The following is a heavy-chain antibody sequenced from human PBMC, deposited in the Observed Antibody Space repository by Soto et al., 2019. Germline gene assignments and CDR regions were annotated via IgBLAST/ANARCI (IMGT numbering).Heavy chain of an antibody. Sequence: QVQLVQSGAEVKKPGASVKVSCKASGYNFTSYYMHWVRQAPGQGLEWMGIIDPSGGSTSYAQKSQGRVSMTRDTSTSTVYMDLSSLRSEDTAVYYCARDLTGGPTYYDFWSGYSPVDYWGLGTLVTVSS. CDR2: IDPSGGST. CDR1: GYNFTSYY. D-gene: IGHD3-3*01. V-gene: IGHV1-46*03. CDR3: ARDLTGGPTYYDFWSGYSPVDY. J-gene: IGHJ4*02.